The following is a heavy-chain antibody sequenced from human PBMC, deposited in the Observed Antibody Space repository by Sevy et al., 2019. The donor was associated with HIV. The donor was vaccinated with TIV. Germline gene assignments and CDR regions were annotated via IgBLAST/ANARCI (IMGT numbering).Heavy chain of an antibody. CDR3: ASMGGPFLEWLSRANYGMDV. CDR1: GFTFSDYY. Sequence: GGSLRLSCAASGFTFSDYYMSWIRQAPGKGLEWVSYISSSGSTIYYADSVKGRFTISRDNAKNSLYLQMNSLRAEDTAVYYCASMGGPFLEWLSRANYGMDVWGQGTTVTVSS. V-gene: IGHV3-11*01. CDR2: ISSSGSTI. D-gene: IGHD3-3*02. J-gene: IGHJ6*02.